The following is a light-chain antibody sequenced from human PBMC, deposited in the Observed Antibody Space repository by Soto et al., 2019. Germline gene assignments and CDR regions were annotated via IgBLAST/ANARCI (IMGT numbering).Light chain of an antibody. CDR1: SNDVGSYNL. CDR2: EGS. CDR3: CSYAGSKYYV. Sequence: QSALTQPASVSGSPGQSITISCTGTSNDVGSYNLVSWYQHHPGKAPKLMIFEGSKRPSGVSNRFSGSKSGTTASLTISGLQAEDEADFYCCSYAGSKYYVFGTGTKVTVL. V-gene: IGLV2-23*01. J-gene: IGLJ1*01.